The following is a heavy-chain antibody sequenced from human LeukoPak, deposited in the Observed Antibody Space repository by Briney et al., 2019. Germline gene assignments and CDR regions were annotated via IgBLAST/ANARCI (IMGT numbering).Heavy chain of an antibody. CDR1: GGTFSSYA. V-gene: IGHV1-69*05. D-gene: IGHD2-2*01. CDR3: ARGVVPAASYYYYMDV. J-gene: IGHJ6*03. CDR2: IIPIFGTA. Sequence: SVKVSCKASGGTFSSYAISWVRQAPGQGLEWMGRIIPIFGTANYAQKFQGRVTITTDESTSTAYMELSSLRSEDTAVYYCARGVVPAASYYYYMDVGGKGTTVTVSS.